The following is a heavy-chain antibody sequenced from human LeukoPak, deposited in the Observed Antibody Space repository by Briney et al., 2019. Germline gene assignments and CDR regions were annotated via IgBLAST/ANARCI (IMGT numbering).Heavy chain of an antibody. D-gene: IGHD4-17*01. V-gene: IGHV4-59*01. CDR2: IYYSGST. CDR1: GGSISGYY. CDR3: ARDYGADY. J-gene: IGHJ4*02. Sequence: SETLSLTCTVSGGSISGYYWSWIRQPPGKGLEWIGYIYYSGSTNYNPSLKSRVTISVDTSKNQFSLKLSSVTAADTAVYYCARDYGADYWGQGTLVTVSS.